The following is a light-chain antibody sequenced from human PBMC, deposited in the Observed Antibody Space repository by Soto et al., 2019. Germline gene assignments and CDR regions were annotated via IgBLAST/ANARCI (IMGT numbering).Light chain of an antibody. CDR1: QRISSN. CDR3: QQYNNWSPWT. V-gene: IGKV3-15*01. J-gene: IGKJ1*01. CDR2: DAS. Sequence: EIVMTQSPATLSLSPGESATLSCRASQRISSNLAWYQQKPGQAPRLLIYDASTRATAIPARFSGSGSETEFTHTISSLQYEDSVVYYCQQYNNWSPWTFGQGTKVEIK.